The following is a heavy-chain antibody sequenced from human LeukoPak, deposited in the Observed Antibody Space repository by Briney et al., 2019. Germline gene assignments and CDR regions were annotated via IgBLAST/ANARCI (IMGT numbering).Heavy chain of an antibody. V-gene: IGHV3-23*01. CDR2: ISGSGDHT. CDR3: AKLNSYYFDY. CDR1: GFTFSSYA. D-gene: IGHD4-23*01. J-gene: IGHJ4*02. Sequence: GGSLRLSCAASGFTFSSYAMSWVRQAPGKGLEWVSAISGSGDHTYSTDSVKGRFTISRDNSKNTLYLQMSSLRAEDTAVYYCAKLNSYYFDYWGQGTLVTVSS.